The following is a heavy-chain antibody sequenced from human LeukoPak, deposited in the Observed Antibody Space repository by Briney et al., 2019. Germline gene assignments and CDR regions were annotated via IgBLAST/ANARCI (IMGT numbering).Heavy chain of an antibody. CDR1: GGSISSGGYY. D-gene: IGHD2-2*01. Sequence: SETLSHTCTVSGGSISSGGYYWSWIRQHPGKGLEWIGYIYYSGSTYYNPSLKSRVTISVDTSKNQFSLKLSSVTAADTAVYYCARDRGLYCSSTSCYGAKWNYGMDVWGKGTTVTVSS. J-gene: IGHJ6*04. CDR2: IYYSGST. V-gene: IGHV4-31*03. CDR3: ARDRGLYCSSTSCYGAKWNYGMDV.